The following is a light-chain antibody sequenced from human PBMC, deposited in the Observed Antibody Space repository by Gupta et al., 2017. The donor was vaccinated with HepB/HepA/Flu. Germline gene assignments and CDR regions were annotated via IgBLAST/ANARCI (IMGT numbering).Light chain of an antibody. CDR3: QQDDNLPIT. V-gene: IGKV1-33*01. J-gene: IGKJ4*01. Sequence: DIQMTQSPSSLSASVGDRVTITCQASQDISNYLNWYQQKPGKAPKLLIYDASNLETGVPSRFSGSGSGTDFTFTISSLQPEDLPTYYCQQDDNLPITFGGGTKVEIK. CDR2: DAS. CDR1: QDISNY.